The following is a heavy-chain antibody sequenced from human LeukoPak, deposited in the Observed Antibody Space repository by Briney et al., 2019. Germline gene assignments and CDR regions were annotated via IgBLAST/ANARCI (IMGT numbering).Heavy chain of an antibody. J-gene: IGHJ4*02. CDR2: INHSGST. D-gene: IGHD4-11*01. Sequence: SETLSLTCAVYGGSFSGYYWSWIRQPPGKGLEWIGEINHSGSTNYNPSLKSRVTISVDTSKNQFSLKLSSVTAADTAVYYCASWRNSEGFEFWGQGTLVTVSS. CDR1: GGSFSGYY. CDR3: ASWRNSEGFEF. V-gene: IGHV4-34*01.